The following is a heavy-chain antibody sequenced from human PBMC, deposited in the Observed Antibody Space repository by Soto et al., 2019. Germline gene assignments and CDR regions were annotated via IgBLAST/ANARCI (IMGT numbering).Heavy chain of an antibody. V-gene: IGHV4-39*01. CDR1: GGSISSSSYY. CDR2: IYFRGST. Sequence: SETLSLTCTVSGGSISSSSYYWGWIRQPPERGLEWIGSIYFRGSTYYNPSLKSRVTISVDTSKNQFSLKLSSVTAADTAVYYCAAGGGLPRYYWGQGTLVTVSS. J-gene: IGHJ4*02. CDR3: AAGGGLPRYY. D-gene: IGHD5-12*01.